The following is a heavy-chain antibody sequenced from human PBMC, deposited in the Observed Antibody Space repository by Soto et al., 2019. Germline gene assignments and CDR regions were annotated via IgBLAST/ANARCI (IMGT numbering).Heavy chain of an antibody. V-gene: IGHV4-31*03. CDR2: IYYSGST. Sequence: SETLSLTCTVSGGSISSGGYYWSWIRQHPGKGIEWIGYIYYSGSTYYNPSLKSRVTISVDTSKNQFSLKLSSVTAADTAVYYCARDSRAKYYDFWSGYSNWFDPWGQGTLVTVSS. J-gene: IGHJ5*02. CDR3: ARDSRAKYYDFWSGYSNWFDP. CDR1: GGSISSGGYY. D-gene: IGHD3-3*01.